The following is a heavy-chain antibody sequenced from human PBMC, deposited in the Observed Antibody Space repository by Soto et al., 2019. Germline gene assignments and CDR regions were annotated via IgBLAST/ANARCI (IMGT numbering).Heavy chain of an antibody. Sequence: ASVKVSCKASGYTFTTYGITWLRQAPGQGLEWMGWISAYDGNTNYAQKLQGRVSMTTDPSTNTAYMELRSLRSDDTAVYYCATDLYYDTPVSDYWGQGTLVTVSS. D-gene: IGHD3-22*01. CDR3: ATDLYYDTPVSDY. CDR2: ISAYDGNT. CDR1: GYTFTTYG. J-gene: IGHJ4*02. V-gene: IGHV1-18*04.